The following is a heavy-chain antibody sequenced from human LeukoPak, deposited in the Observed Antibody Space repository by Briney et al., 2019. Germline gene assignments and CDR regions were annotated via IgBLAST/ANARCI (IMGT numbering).Heavy chain of an antibody. CDR2: ISSSSSTI. CDR1: GFTFSSDA. V-gene: IGHV3-48*01. J-gene: IGHJ4*02. D-gene: IGHD3-3*01. Sequence: PGGSLRLSCAASGFTFSSDAMSWVRQAPGKGLEWVSYISSSSSTIYYADSVKGRFTISRDNAKNSLYLQMNSLRAEDTAVYYCARLETAYYDFWSGYCPFWGQGTLVTVSS. CDR3: ARLETAYYDFWSGYCPF.